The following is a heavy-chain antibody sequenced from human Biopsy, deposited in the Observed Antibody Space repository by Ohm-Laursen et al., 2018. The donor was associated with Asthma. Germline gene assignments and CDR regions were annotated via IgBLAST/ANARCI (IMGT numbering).Heavy chain of an antibody. Sequence: GASVKASCKASGYTFIGCHIHWMRQAPGQGLEWMGRSNPNSGGTNYAQKFQGRVTMTRDTSISTAYMEVSRLRSDDTAVYYCARGQKSAGDRWFDPWGQGTLVTVSS. J-gene: IGHJ5*02. D-gene: IGHD6-13*01. CDR1: GYTFIGCH. CDR2: SNPNSGGT. CDR3: ARGQKSAGDRWFDP. V-gene: IGHV1-2*06.